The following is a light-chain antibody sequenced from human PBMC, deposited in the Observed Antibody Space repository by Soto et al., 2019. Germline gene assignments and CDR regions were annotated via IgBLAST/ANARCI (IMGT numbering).Light chain of an antibody. CDR2: KAS. Sequence: DIQMTQSPSTLSASVGDRVTITCRASQRISRWLAWYQQTPGKPPNLLIYKASTLESGVPSRFSGSGSGADFTLTISSLQPEDFATYYRQQYCGSQYTVGQGTKLDIK. J-gene: IGKJ2*01. CDR3: QQYCGSQYT. V-gene: IGKV1-5*03. CDR1: QRISRW.